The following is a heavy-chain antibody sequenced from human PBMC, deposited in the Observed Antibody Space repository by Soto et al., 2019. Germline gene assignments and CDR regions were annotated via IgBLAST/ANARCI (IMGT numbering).Heavy chain of an antibody. Sequence: EVQLLESGGGLVQPGGSLRLSCAASGFTFSSYAMSWVRQAPGKGLEWVSAISGSGGSTYYADSVKGRFTISRDNSKNTLYLQMNSLRAEDTAVYYCANLLLWFARGHGSPYGMDVWGQGTTVTVSS. CDR1: GFTFSSYA. CDR2: ISGSGGST. J-gene: IGHJ6*02. D-gene: IGHD3-10*01. V-gene: IGHV3-23*01. CDR3: ANLLLWFARGHGSPYGMDV.